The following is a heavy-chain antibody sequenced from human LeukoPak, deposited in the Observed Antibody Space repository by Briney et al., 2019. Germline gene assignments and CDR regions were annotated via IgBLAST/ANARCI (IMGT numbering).Heavy chain of an antibody. J-gene: IGHJ4*02. CDR1: GFSFSTYS. V-gene: IGHV3-48*01. CDR3: ARGAGYNYPYYFDY. Sequence: PGGSLRLSCAASGFSFSTYSMNWVRQAPGKGLDWVSYISSLGSTMYYADSVKGRFTISRDNSKNTLYLQMNSLRAEDTAVYYCARGAGYNYPYYFDYWGQGTLVTVSS. D-gene: IGHD5-24*01. CDR2: ISSLGSTM.